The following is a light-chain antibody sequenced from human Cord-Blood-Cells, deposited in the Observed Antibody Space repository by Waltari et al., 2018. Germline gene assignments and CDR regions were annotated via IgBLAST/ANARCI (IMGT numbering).Light chain of an antibody. CDR2: GAS. CDR3: QQYNNWPPNT. CDR1: QSVSSN. V-gene: IGKV3-15*01. J-gene: IGKJ2*01. Sequence: EIVMTQSPATLSVSPGERATLSCRASQSVSSNLAWYQQKPGQAPRLLIYGASTRATGIPARFSGRGAGTECTRTISSLQSEDFAVYYCQQYNNWPPNTFGQGTKLEIK.